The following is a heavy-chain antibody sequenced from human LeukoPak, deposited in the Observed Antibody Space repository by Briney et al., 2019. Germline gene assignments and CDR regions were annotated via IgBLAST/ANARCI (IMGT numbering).Heavy chain of an antibody. J-gene: IGHJ4*02. D-gene: IGHD3-22*01. V-gene: IGHV1-69*05. CDR2: IIPIFGTA. CDR1: GGTFSSYA. Sequence: GASVKVSCKASGGTFSSYAISWVRQAPGQGLEWMGGIIPIFGTANYAQKFQGRVTITTDESTSTAYKELSSLRSEDTAVYYCATTYYYDSSGPNPGYFDYWGQGTLVTVSS. CDR3: ATTYYYDSSGPNPGYFDY.